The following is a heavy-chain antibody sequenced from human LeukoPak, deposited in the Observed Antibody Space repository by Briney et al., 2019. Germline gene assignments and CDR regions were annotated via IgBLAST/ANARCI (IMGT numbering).Heavy chain of an antibody. CDR2: ISSSSSYI. D-gene: IGHD6-6*01. CDR3: ARDRHKYSTLPTGPYNWFDP. Sequence: GGSLRLSCAASGFTFSSYSMNWVRQAPGKGLEWVSSISSSSSYIYYADSVKGRFTISRDNAKNSLYLQMNSLRAEDTAVYYCARDRHKYSTLPTGPYNWFDPWGQGTLVTVSS. V-gene: IGHV3-21*01. CDR1: GFTFSSYS. J-gene: IGHJ5*02.